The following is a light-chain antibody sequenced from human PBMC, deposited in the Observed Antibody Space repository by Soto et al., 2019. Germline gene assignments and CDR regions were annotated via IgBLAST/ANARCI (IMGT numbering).Light chain of an antibody. V-gene: IGKV3-20*01. Sequence: EIVLTQSPGTLSLXPGGRATLSCRASQSVSSSYLAWYQQKPGQAPRLLIYGASSRATGIPDRFSGSGSGTDFTLTISRLEPEDFAVYYCQQYGSSPGVTFGQGTRLEIK. CDR2: GAS. CDR3: QQYGSSPGVT. J-gene: IGKJ5*01. CDR1: QSVSSSY.